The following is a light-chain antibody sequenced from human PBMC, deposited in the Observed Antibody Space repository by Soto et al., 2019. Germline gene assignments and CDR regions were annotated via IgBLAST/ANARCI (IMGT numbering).Light chain of an antibody. V-gene: IGKV3-15*01. J-gene: IGKJ1*01. CDR2: GAS. CDR3: QQYNNWWT. CDR1: QSVSSN. Sequence: EIVMTQSPATLSVSPGERATLSCRASQSVSSNLAWYQQKPGQAPRLLISGASTRATGIPARFSGSGSCTEFTLTISSLQSEDFAVYYCQQYNNWWTFGQGTKVEIK.